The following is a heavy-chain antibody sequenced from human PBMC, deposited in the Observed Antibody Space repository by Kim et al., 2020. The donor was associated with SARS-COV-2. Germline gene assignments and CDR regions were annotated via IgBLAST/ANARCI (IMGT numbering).Heavy chain of an antibody. V-gene: IGHV3-9*01. J-gene: IGHJ4*02. CDR3: SRVKRSDSGWYYYDSRGYSLDY. Sequence: GGSLRLSCAASGFTFDDFAMHWVRQAPGKGLEWVSGMSWYSGSIGYADSVKGRFTISRDNDKNFLYLQMNSLRADDTGLYYCSRVKRSDSGWYYYDSRGYSLDYWGQGTLVTVSS. D-gene: IGHD3-22*01. CDR2: MSWYSGSI. CDR1: GFTFDDFA.